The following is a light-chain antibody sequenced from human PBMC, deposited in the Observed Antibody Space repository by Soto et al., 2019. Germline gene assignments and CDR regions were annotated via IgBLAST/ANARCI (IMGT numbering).Light chain of an antibody. Sequence: EIVMTQSPASLSVSPGERDTLSWRASQRINNNLAWYQQKRGQGPRLLIYGASSRATGTPARFSGSGSGTGFTLTISSLQSEDFAIYYCQQYNDWPLTFGGGTKVEIK. CDR3: QQYNDWPLT. CDR1: QRINNN. V-gene: IGKV3-15*01. J-gene: IGKJ4*01. CDR2: GAS.